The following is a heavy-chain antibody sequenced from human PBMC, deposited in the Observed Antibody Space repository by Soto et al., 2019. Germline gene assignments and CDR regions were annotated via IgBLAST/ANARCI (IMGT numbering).Heavy chain of an antibody. CDR2: ISGSGGST. D-gene: IGHD2-15*01. CDR1: GFTFSSYA. CDR3: AKSIRGYCSGGSCYSGYYYYMDV. Sequence: GGSLRLSCAASGFTFSSYAMSWVRQAPGKGLEWVSVISGSGGSTYYADSVKGHFTISRDNSKNTLYVQMNSLRAEDTAVYYCAKSIRGYCSGGSCYSGYYYYMDVWGKGTTVTVSS. V-gene: IGHV3-23*01. J-gene: IGHJ6*03.